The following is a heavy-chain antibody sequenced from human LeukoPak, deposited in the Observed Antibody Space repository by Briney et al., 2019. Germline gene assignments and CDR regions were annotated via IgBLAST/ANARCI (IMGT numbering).Heavy chain of an antibody. CDR1: GFPFGSYV. J-gene: IGHJ4*02. CDR2: INHNAEMI. Sequence: GGSLRLSCEASGFPFGSYVMSWVRQAPGKGLEWIAYINHNAEMIFYPDFVKGRFTISRDNAKNSLFLQMNNLRAEDTAFYYCAKEGSVCSNGICRYFDNWGQGTLVTVSS. CDR3: AKEGSVCSNGICRYFDN. V-gene: IGHV3-48*01. D-gene: IGHD5-18*01.